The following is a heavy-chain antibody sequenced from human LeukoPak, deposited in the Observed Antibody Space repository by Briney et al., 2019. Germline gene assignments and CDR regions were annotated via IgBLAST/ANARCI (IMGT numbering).Heavy chain of an antibody. V-gene: IGHV3-23*01. Sequence: GGSLRLSCTASGSGLTFDNYFMSWVRQAPGKGLEWVSGITSSGGDTYCADSVKGRFIISRDNSKNTVILLMDSLRGDDTAVYYCAISGHGVSDYWGQGTLVTVSS. J-gene: IGHJ4*02. D-gene: IGHD3-10*01. CDR1: GSGLTFDNYF. CDR2: ITSSGGDT. CDR3: AISGHGVSDY.